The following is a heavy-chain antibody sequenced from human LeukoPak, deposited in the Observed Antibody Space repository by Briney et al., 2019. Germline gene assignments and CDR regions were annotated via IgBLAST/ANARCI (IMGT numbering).Heavy chain of an antibody. CDR1: EFSFSSYW. CDR3: ARGPSTTLTTK. D-gene: IGHD4-11*01. J-gene: IGHJ4*02. CDR2: IKQDGSVK. V-gene: IGHV3-7*01. Sequence: SGGSLRLPCVASEFSFSSYWMTWVRQAPGKGLEWVANIKQDGSVKNYVDSVKGRFTISRDNAENSLYLQMNSLRVEDTAVYYCARGPSTTLTTKWGQGTLVTVSS.